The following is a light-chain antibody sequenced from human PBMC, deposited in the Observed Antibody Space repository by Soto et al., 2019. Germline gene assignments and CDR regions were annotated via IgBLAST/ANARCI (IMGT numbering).Light chain of an antibody. V-gene: IGKV3-11*01. Sequence: EIVMTESPVTLSVSPGERVTLSCRASQSVSSNLAWYQQKPGQAPRLLIYGASSRATGIPDRFSGSGSGTDFTLTISRLEPEDFAVYYCQQRSNWPITFGQGTRLEIK. CDR1: QSVSSN. CDR2: GAS. J-gene: IGKJ5*01. CDR3: QQRSNWPIT.